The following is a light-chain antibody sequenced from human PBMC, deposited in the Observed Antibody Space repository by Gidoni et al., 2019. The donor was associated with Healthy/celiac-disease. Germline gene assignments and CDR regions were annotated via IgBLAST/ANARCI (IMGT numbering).Light chain of an antibody. Sequence: IVMTQSPATLSVSPGERATLSCRASQSVSSNLAWNQQKPGQAPRLLIYGASTRATGIPARFSGSGSGTEFTLTISSLQSEDFAVYYCQQYNNWPLTFGQGTRLEIK. CDR1: QSVSSN. V-gene: IGKV3D-15*01. CDR3: QQYNNWPLT. CDR2: GAS. J-gene: IGKJ5*01.